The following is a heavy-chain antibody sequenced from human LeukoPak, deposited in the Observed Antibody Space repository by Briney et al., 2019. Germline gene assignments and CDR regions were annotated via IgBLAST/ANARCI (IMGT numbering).Heavy chain of an antibody. CDR1: GFTFSTYA. CDR3: ARGFLGGTDQYFDS. D-gene: IGHD6-19*01. V-gene: IGHV3-23*01. J-gene: IGHJ4*02. Sequence: GGSLRLSCAASGFTFSTYAMNWVRQAPAKGLEWVSTIGGGGPTTDYADSVKDRFTISRDNSKNTLYLQMNSLRADDTAVYFCARGFLGGTDQYFDSWGQGTLVTVSS. CDR2: IGGGGPTT.